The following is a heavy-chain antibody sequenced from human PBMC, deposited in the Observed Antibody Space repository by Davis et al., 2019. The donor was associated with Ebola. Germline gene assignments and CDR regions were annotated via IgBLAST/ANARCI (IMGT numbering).Heavy chain of an antibody. CDR1: GFTFGDYA. CDR2: IRSKAYSGTT. CDR3: TREEWELLR. Sequence: GESLKISCTASGFTFGDYAMSWFRQAPGKGLEWVGFIRSKAYSGTTEYAASVKGRFTISRDDSKSIAYLQMNSLKTEDTAVYYCTREEWELLRWGQGTLVTVSS. J-gene: IGHJ4*02. V-gene: IGHV3-49*03. D-gene: IGHD1-26*01.